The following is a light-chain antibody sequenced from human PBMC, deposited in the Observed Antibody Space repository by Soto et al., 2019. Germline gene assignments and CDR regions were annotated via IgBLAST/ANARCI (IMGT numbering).Light chain of an antibody. Sequence: IVLTQSPGTLSLSPGERATLSCRASQTVSSNYLAWYQQKPGQAPRLLISGACSRATGTPDRFSGSGSGTDFTLTINRLEPEDFAVYYCQQYDNSWTFGQGTKVEI. J-gene: IGKJ1*01. CDR3: QQYDNSWT. CDR1: QTVSSNY. CDR2: GAC. V-gene: IGKV3-20*01.